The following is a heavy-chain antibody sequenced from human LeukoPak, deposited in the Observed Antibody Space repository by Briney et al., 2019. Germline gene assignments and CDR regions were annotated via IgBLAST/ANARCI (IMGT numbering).Heavy chain of an antibody. J-gene: IGHJ4*02. V-gene: IGHV3-23*01. CDR1: GYSFTSYW. CDR2: ISGSGGST. Sequence: GESLKISCKGSGYSFTSYWIGWVRQAPGKGLEWVSGISGSGGSTYYPDSVKGRFTISRDNSKNTLYLQMNSLRAEDTAVYYCANEYASGHWGQGTLVTVSS. D-gene: IGHD6-19*01. CDR3: ANEYASGH.